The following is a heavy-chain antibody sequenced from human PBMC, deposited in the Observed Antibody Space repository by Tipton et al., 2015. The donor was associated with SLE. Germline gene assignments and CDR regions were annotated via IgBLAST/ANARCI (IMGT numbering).Heavy chain of an antibody. Sequence: TLSLTCTVSGGSISSSSYYWGWIRQPPGKGLEWIGYIYYSGSTNYNPSLKSRVTISVDTSKNQFSLKLSSVTAADTAVYYCARGRSSGYTDYWGQGTLVTVSS. CDR2: IYYSGST. CDR3: ARGRSSGYTDY. V-gene: IGHV4-61*05. J-gene: IGHJ4*02. D-gene: IGHD3-22*01. CDR1: GGSISSSSYY.